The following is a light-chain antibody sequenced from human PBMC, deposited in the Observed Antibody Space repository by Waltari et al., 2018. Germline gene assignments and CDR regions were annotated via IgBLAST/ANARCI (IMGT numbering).Light chain of an antibody. CDR2: AAS. J-gene: IGKJ4*01. CDR3: QQGDSFPYT. CDR1: QGISSF. Sequence: DLQMTHSPSSVSASIGNIVTITCRASQGISSFLAWYQQKPGKAPRLLIYAASTLQSGVPPRFSGSGSGTDFTLTINNLQPEDFATYFCQQGDSFPYTFGGGTKVDIK. V-gene: IGKV1-12*01.